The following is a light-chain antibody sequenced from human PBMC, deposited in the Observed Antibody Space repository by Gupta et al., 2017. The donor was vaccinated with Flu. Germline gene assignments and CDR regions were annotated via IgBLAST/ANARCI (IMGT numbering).Light chain of an antibody. V-gene: IGKV1-5*03. CDR2: EAS. CDR1: QNIESC. Sequence: PSTLYASVGYRVSITCRVSQNIESCLSWYQQKPGRAPKFLIYEASSLDTGVPSRFSGSGSGTEFTLTISSLQPDDFATYYCEQNRSFPWTFGQGTKVEIK. J-gene: IGKJ1*01. CDR3: EQNRSFPWT.